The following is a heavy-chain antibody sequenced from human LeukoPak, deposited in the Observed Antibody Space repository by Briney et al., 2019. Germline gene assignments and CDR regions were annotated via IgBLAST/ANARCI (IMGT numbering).Heavy chain of an antibody. Sequence: GGSLRLSCVASGFPFRDYWMSWVRQAPGKGLEWVANMQQDGREKNYIDSVQGRFTISRDNAKSSLYLQMNSLRAEDTAVYYCAKAGYQLLADYWGQGTLVTVSS. J-gene: IGHJ4*02. D-gene: IGHD2-2*01. CDR3: AKAGYQLLADY. CDR1: GFPFRDYW. CDR2: MQQDGREK. V-gene: IGHV3-7*01.